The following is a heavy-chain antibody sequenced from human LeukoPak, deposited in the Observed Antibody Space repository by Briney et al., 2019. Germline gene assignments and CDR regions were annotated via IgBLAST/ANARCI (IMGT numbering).Heavy chain of an antibody. CDR2: INPSGGGT. D-gene: IGHD6-13*01. CDR1: GYTFTSYY. Sequence: ASVKVSCKASGYTFTSYYIHWVRQAPGQGLEWMGIINPSGGGTTYAQKFQGRVTMTTDTSTSTAYMELRSLRSDDTAVYYCARELPGIAAAGTDYWGQGTLVTVSS. CDR3: ARELPGIAAAGTDY. J-gene: IGHJ4*02. V-gene: IGHV1-46*01.